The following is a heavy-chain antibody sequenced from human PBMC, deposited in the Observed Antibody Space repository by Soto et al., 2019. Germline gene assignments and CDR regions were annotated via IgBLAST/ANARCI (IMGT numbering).Heavy chain of an antibody. J-gene: IGHJ4*02. V-gene: IGHV4-30-4*01. D-gene: IGHD4-17*01. CDR1: GGSISSGNYY. Sequence: QVQLQESGPGLVKPSQTLSLTCTVSGGSISSGNYYWSWIRQPPGKGLEWIGFISYSGTTHYSASLSRRVSXSXXXSXXQFSLDLSSVTAADTAVYYCATMGTPVTGLYYFDYWGQGTLVTVSS. CDR2: ISYSGTT. CDR3: ATMGTPVTGLYYFDY.